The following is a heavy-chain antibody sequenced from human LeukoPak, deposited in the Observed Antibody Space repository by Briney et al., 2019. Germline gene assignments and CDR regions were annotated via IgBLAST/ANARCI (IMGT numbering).Heavy chain of an antibody. CDR2: INPNSGGT. J-gene: IGHJ3*02. CDR1: GYTFTGYY. D-gene: IGHD6-13*01. CDR3: ARDGAAAGLDAFDI. Sequence: GASVKVSCKASGYTFTGYYMHWVRQAPGQGLEWMGWINPNSGGTNYAQKFQGRVTMTRDTSIITAYMELSRLRSDDTAVYYCARDGAAAGLDAFDIWGQGTMVTVSS. V-gene: IGHV1-2*02.